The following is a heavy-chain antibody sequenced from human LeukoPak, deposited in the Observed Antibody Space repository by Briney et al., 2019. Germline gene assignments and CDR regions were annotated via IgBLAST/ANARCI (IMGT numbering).Heavy chain of an antibody. CDR2: IYHSGST. V-gene: IGHV4-38-2*02. Sequence: PSETLSLTCTVSGYSISSGYYWGWIRQPPGQGLEWIGSIYHSGSTYYNPSLKSRVTISVDTSKNQFSLKLSSVTAADTAVYSCAREISGSYGYYYYYYMDVWGKGTTVTISS. CDR1: GYSISSGYY. D-gene: IGHD1-26*01. CDR3: AREISGSYGYYYYYYMDV. J-gene: IGHJ6*03.